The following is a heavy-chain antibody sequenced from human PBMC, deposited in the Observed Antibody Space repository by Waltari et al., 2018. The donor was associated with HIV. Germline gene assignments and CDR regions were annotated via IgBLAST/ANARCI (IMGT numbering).Heavy chain of an antibody. CDR2: IYYDGSKK. CDR3: ARDYNYAPDY. D-gene: IGHD5-18*01. V-gene: IGHV3-33*01. CDR1: GFTFKNFA. J-gene: IGHJ4*02. Sequence: QVQLVESGGGVVHPGGSLRLSCAASGFTFKNFALNWVRHAPGKGLELVGNIYYDGSKKFYGDSVRCRFTISRDNSKKILYLQMNSLRVEDTALYYCARDYNYAPDYWGQGTLVVVSS.